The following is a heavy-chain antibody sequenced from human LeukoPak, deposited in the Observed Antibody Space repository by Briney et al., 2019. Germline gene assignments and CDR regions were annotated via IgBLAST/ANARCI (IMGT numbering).Heavy chain of an antibody. D-gene: IGHD2-8*01. CDR1: GFTFSSYG. Sequence: GGSLRLSCAASGFTFSSYGMHWVRQAPGKGLEWVANIKQDGSEKYYVDSVKGRFTISRDNAKNSLYLQMNSLRAEDTAVYYCARVAYAIFHYFDYWGQGTLVTVSS. CDR2: IKQDGSEK. CDR3: ARVAYAIFHYFDY. V-gene: IGHV3-7*01. J-gene: IGHJ4*02.